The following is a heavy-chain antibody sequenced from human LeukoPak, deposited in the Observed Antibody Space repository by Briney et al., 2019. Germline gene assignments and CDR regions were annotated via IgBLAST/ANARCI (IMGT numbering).Heavy chain of an antibody. Sequence: SETLSLTCAVYGGSLSGYYWSWIRQPPGKGLVWIGYISYSGSTIYNPSLKSRVTISLDTSKNQFSLELTSVTAADTAVYYCAADYDSTGYIDYWGQGTLVTVSS. CDR2: ISYSGST. CDR3: AADYDSTGYIDY. V-gene: IGHV4-59*01. D-gene: IGHD3-22*01. CDR1: GGSLSGYY. J-gene: IGHJ4*02.